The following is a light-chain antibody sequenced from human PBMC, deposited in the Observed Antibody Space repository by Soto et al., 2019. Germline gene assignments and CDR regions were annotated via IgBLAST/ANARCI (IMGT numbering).Light chain of an antibody. J-gene: IGKJ4*01. V-gene: IGKV1-12*01. CDR2: SAS. Sequence: IQMTQSPSSVSASGGDRVTITCRASQPISSWLAWYHHYLEKHPNLLIYSASTLRSVVPSRFSGGKSGTLFTFAITNLQPENFATYYCLQASSFTLTCGGRTQVEV. CDR1: QPISSW. CDR3: LQASSFTLT.